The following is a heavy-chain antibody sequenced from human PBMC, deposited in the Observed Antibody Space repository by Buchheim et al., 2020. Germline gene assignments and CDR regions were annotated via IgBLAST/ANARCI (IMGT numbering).Heavy chain of an antibody. J-gene: IGHJ4*02. CDR1: GFTFSSYA. CDR2: ISYDGSNK. V-gene: IGHV3-30-3*01. CDR3: ARDFGPPIVRREWFV. D-gene: IGHD3-3*01. Sequence: QVQLVESGGGVVQPGRSLRLSCAASGFTFSSYAMHWVRQAPGKGLEWVAVISYDGSNKYYADSVKGRFTISRDNSKNTLYLQMNSLRAEDTAVYYCARDFGPPIVRREWFVWGQGTL.